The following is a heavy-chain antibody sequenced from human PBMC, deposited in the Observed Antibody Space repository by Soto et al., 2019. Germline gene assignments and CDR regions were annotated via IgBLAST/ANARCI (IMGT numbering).Heavy chain of an antibody. Sequence: QVQLVQSGAEVKKPGSSVKVSCKASGGTFSSYAISWVRQAPGQGLEWMGGIIPIFGTANYAQKFQGRVTITADESTSTAYMELSSLRSEDTAVYYCARARGQPGGDYYYCYGMDVWGQGTTVTVSS. CDR2: IIPIFGTA. CDR3: ARARGQPGGDYYYCYGMDV. CDR1: GGTFSSYA. V-gene: IGHV1-69*12. J-gene: IGHJ6*02. D-gene: IGHD1-26*01.